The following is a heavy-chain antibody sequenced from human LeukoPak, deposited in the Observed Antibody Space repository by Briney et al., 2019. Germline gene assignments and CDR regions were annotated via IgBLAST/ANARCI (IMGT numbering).Heavy chain of an antibody. D-gene: IGHD3-22*01. CDR3: TCGGSGYLTLDY. CDR1: GYTFTGYY. V-gene: IGHV1-2*02. Sequence: GASVKVSCKASGYTFTGYYIHWVRQAPGQGLEWMGWINPNGGDTNYAQKFQGRVTMTSDTSISTAYMEMSRLRFDDTAVYYCTCGGSGYLTLDYWGQGTLATVSS. CDR2: INPNGGDT. J-gene: IGHJ4*02.